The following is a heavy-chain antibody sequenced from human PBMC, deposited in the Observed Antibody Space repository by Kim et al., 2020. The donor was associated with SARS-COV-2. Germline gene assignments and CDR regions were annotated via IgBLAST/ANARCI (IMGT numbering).Heavy chain of an antibody. CDR2: FDPEDGET. D-gene: IGHD3-10*01. J-gene: IGHJ6*02. V-gene: IGHV1-24*01. Sequence: ASVKVSCKVSGYTLTELSMHWVRQAPGKGLEWMGGFDPEDGETIYAQKFQGRVTMTEDTSTDTAYMELSSLRSEDTAVYYCASSPMVRGVLYYYYGMDVWGQGXXVTVSS. CDR1: GYTLTELS. CDR3: ASSPMVRGVLYYYYGMDV.